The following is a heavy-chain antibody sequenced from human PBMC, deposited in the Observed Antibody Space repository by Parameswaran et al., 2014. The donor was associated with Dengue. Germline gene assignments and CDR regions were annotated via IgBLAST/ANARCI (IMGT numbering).Heavy chain of an antibody. D-gene: IGHD2-8*01. CDR3: ARSGRSIVLMLYALYGMDV. J-gene: IGHJ6*02. CDR2: INPSGGST. Sequence: WVRQAPGQGLEWMGIINPSGGSTSYAQKFQGRVTITADESTSTAYMELSSLRSEDTAVYYCARSGRSIVLMLYALYGMDVWGQGTTVTVSS. V-gene: IGHV1-46*01.